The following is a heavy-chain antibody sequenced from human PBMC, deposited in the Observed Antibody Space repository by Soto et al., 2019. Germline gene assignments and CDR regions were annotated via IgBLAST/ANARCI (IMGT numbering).Heavy chain of an antibody. J-gene: IGHJ2*01. V-gene: IGHV3-11*05. Sequence: QVQLVESGGGLVKPGGSLRLSCAASGFTFSDYYMSWIRQAPGKGLEWVSYISSSSYTNYADSVKGRFTISRDNAKNSLYLQMNSLRDEDTAVYHCARTIAAAGGRRDFDLWGRGTLVTVSS. CDR1: GFTFSDYY. CDR2: ISSSSYT. CDR3: ARTIAAAGGRRDFDL. D-gene: IGHD6-13*01.